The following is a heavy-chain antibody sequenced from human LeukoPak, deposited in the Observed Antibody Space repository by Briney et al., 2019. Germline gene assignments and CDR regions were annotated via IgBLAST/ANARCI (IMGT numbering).Heavy chain of an antibody. CDR1: GGSMSSGVYS. CDR3: ARAVGVIGNNQFDY. CDR2: IYHSGNI. Sequence: PSQTLSLTCSVSGGSMSSGVYSWSWTRRPPGKGLEWIGYIYHSGNIYYDPSLKSRVTISIDRSNNQFSLRLNSVTAADTAVYYCARAVGVIGNNQFDYWGQGTLVTVSS. D-gene: IGHD1-26*01. J-gene: IGHJ4*02. V-gene: IGHV4-30-2*01.